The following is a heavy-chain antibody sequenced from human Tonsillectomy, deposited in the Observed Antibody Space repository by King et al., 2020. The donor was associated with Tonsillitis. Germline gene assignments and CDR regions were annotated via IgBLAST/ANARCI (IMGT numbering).Heavy chain of an antibody. J-gene: IGHJ2*01. CDR2: INPSGGST. V-gene: IGHV1-46*01. CDR3: ARNIYFDSSGFDL. CDR1: GYTFTSYY. D-gene: IGHD3-22*01. Sequence: VQLVESGAEVKKPGASVKVSCKASGYTFTSYYMHWVRQAPGQGLEWMGIINPSGGSTCYAQKIQGRVTMTRDTSTSTVYMELSSLRSEDTAVYYCARNIYFDSSGFDLWGRGTLVTVSS.